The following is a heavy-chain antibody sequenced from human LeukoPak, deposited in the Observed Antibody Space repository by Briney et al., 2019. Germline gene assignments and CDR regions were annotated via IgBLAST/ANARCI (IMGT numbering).Heavy chain of an antibody. J-gene: IGHJ3*02. CDR2: IVVGSGDT. D-gene: IGHD2-15*01. V-gene: IGHV1-58*02. CDR3: AAERRLYCSGGACYPDAFDI. Sequence: GASVKVSCKASGYTFTSYGISWVRQARGQRLEWIGWIVVGSGDTNYAQKFLERITITRDMSTSTAYMELSSLRSEDTAMYYCAAERRLYCSGGACYPDAFDIWGQGTMVTVSS. CDR1: GYTFTSYG.